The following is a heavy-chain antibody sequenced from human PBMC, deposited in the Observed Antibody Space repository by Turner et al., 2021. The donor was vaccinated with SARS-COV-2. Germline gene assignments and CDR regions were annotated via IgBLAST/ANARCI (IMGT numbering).Heavy chain of an antibody. J-gene: IGHJ5*02. CDR1: GFTFSSYG. Sequence: QVQLVESGGGVVQPGRSLRLSCAASGFTFSSYGMHWVRQAPGKGLEWVAVIWYDRSNKYYTDSVKGRFTISRDNSKNTLYLQMNSLRAEDTAVYYCARDQLGVEATWFDPWGQGTLVTVSS. V-gene: IGHV3-33*01. D-gene: IGHD2-8*01. CDR3: ARDQLGVEATWFDP. CDR2: IWYDRSNK.